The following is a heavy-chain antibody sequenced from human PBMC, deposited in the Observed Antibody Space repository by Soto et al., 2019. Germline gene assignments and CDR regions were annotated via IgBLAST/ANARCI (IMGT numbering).Heavy chain of an antibody. CDR2: IIPIFGTA. V-gene: IGHV1-69*13. CDR3: ARHIVVVTADAFDI. J-gene: IGHJ3*02. CDR1: GGTFSSYA. D-gene: IGHD2-21*02. Sequence: ASVKVSCKASGGTFSSYAISWVRQAPGQGLEWMGGIIPIFGTANYAQKFQGRVTITADESTSTAYMELSSLRSEDTAVYYCARHIVVVTADAFDIWGQGTMVTVSS.